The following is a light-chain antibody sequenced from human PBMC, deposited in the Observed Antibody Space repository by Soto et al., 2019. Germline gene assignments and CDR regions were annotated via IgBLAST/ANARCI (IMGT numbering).Light chain of an antibody. CDR1: QSINNW. V-gene: IGKV1-5*03. Sequence: DIQMTQSPSTLSASVGDRVTITCRASQSINNWLAWYQQKPGKAPKLLIYKASSLQGGVPSRFSDSGSGTEFTLTISSLQPDDFATYYCQQYNSYWTFGQGTKVEIK. J-gene: IGKJ1*01. CDR2: KAS. CDR3: QQYNSYWT.